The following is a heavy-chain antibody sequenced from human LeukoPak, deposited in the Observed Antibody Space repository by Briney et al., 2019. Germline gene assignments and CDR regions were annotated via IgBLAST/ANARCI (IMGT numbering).Heavy chain of an antibody. V-gene: IGHV3-48*03. Sequence: SGGSQRLSCAASGFTFSSYEMNWVRQAPGKGLEWVSYISSGGNTIYYAHSVKGRFTISRDNAKNSLYLQMNSLRAEDTAVYYCAREGTAMVSFDYWGQGTLVTVSS. CDR1: GFTFSSYE. CDR2: ISSGGNTI. CDR3: AREGTAMVSFDY. J-gene: IGHJ4*02. D-gene: IGHD5-18*01.